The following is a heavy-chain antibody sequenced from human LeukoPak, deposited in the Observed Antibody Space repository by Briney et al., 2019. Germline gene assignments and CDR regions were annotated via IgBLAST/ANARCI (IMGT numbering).Heavy chain of an antibody. CDR3: ARDGRYCSGGSCYGHYYYGMDV. CDR1: GFIASTFW. CDR2: INVEGDYI. D-gene: IGHD2-15*01. J-gene: IGHJ6*02. Sequence: SGGSLRLSCAASGFIASTFWMHWVRHAPGKGLVWVARINVEGDYIDYAESVKGRFTISRDNAKNSLYLQMNSLRAEDTAVYYCARDGRYCSGGSCYGHYYYGMDVWGQGTTVTVSS. V-gene: IGHV3-74*01.